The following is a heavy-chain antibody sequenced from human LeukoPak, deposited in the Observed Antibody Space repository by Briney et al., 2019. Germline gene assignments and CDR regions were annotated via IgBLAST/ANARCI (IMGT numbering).Heavy chain of an antibody. CDR2: IYYSGST. Sequence: SETLSLTCTVSGGSISSGSYYWGWIRQPAGKGLEWIGSIYYSGSTYYNPSLKSRVTISVDTSKNQFSLKLSSVTAADTAVYYCARPGDFHYMDVWGKGTTVTVSS. V-gene: IGHV4-39*01. J-gene: IGHJ6*03. D-gene: IGHD7-27*01. CDR3: ARPGDFHYMDV. CDR1: GGSISSGSYY.